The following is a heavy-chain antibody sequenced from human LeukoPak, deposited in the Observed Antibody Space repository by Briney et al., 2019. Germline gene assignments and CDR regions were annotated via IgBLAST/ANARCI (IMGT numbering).Heavy chain of an antibody. V-gene: IGHV4-34*01. J-gene: IGHJ4*02. CDR1: GGSFSGYY. CDR2: INHSGST. D-gene: IGHD2-2*01. Sequence: SETLSLTYAVYGGSFSGYYWSWIRQPPGKGLEWIGEINHSGSTNYNPSLKSRVTISVDTSKNQFSLKLSSVTAADTAVYYCARGVIVVVPAARPLDYWGQGTLVTVSS. CDR3: ARGVIVVVPAARPLDY.